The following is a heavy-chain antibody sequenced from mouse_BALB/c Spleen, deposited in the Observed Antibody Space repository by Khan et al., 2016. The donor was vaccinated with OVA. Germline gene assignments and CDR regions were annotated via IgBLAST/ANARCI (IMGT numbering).Heavy chain of an antibody. V-gene: IGHV5-6*01. CDR3: ARHNYGPFAY. CDR2: INTGGDYI. J-gene: IGHJ3*01. Sequence: EVELVESGGDLVKPGGSLKLSCAASGFTFSTYAMSWVRQTPDKRLEWVATINTGGDYIYYPDSVQGRFTISRDNAKNTLYLQMSSLRSEDTAMYYCARHNYGPFAYWGQGTLVTVSA. CDR1: GFTFSTYA. D-gene: IGHD1-1*01.